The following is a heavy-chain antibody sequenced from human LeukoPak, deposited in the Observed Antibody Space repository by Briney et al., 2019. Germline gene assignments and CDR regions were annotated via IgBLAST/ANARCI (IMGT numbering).Heavy chain of an antibody. Sequence: SETLSLTCAVSGYSISSGYYWGWIRQPPGKGLEWIGSIYHSGSTYYNPSLKSRVTISVDTSKNQFSLKLSSVTAADTAVYYCAREIVAVAGNYCYMDVWGKGTTVTVSS. J-gene: IGHJ6*03. V-gene: IGHV4-38-2*02. CDR3: AREIVAVAGNYCYMDV. CDR2: IYHSGST. D-gene: IGHD6-19*01. CDR1: GYSISSGYY.